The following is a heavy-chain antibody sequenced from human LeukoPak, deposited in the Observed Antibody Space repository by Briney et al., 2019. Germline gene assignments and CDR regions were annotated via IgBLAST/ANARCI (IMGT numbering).Heavy chain of an antibody. CDR2: IYHSGNT. J-gene: IGHJ4*02. V-gene: IGHV4-38-2*01. Sequence: SETLSLTCAVSGYSISGGYYWGWIRQPPGKGLGWIGSIYHSGNTYYNPSLRSRVTISVDTSKNQFSLKLSSVTAADTAVYYCARLESGNYDFWSGKQSRPYWGQGTLVTVSS. D-gene: IGHD3-3*01. CDR3: ARLESGNYDFWSGKQSRPY. CDR1: GYSISGGYY.